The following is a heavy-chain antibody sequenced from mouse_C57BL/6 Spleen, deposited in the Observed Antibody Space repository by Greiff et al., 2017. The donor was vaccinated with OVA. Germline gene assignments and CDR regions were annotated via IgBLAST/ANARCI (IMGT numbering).Heavy chain of an antibody. CDR2: INPNNGGT. J-gene: IGHJ3*01. V-gene: IGHV1-22*01. Sequence: VQLQQSGPELVKPGASVKMSCKASGYTFTDYNMHWVKQSHGKSLEWIGYINPNNGGTSYNQKFKGKATLTVNKSSSTAYMELRSLTSEDSAVYYGARQGAGLYYDYDPFAYWGQGTLVTVSA. CDR3: ARQGAGLYYDYDPFAY. D-gene: IGHD2-4*01. CDR1: GYTFTDYN.